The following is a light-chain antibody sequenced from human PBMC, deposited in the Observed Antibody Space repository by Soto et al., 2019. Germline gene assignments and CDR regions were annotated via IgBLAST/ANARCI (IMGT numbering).Light chain of an antibody. CDR1: QGIGND. V-gene: IGKV1-6*01. J-gene: IGKJ1*01. Sequence: AIQVTQSPSSLSASVGDRVTITCRASQGIGNDLGWYQQKPGKAPKLLIYAASSLQSGVPPGFSASASGTTFTLTISSLQPEDSATYYCLPAYTLWTFGQGNKLEI. CDR3: LPAYTLWT. CDR2: AAS.